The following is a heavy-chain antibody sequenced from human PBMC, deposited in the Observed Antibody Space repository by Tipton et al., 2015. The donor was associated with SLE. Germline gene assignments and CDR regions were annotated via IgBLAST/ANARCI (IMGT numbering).Heavy chain of an antibody. D-gene: IGHD6-6*01. CDR3: ARRAARSLYYFDD. V-gene: IGHV4-39*07. Sequence: TLSLTCTVSGGSISSRNYYWGWIRQPPGKGLEFIGSVYYSKSTYYNPSLKSRVTISVDTSKNQLSLKLSSVTAADTAVYHCARRAARSLYYFDDWGQGTLVTVSS. CDR2: VYYSKST. CDR1: GGSISSRNYY. J-gene: IGHJ4*02.